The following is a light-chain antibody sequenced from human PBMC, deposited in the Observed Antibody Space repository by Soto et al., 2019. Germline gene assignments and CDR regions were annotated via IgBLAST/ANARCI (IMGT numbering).Light chain of an antibody. CDR2: EVS. Sequence: QSVLTQPASVSGSRGQSITISCTGTGSYVIDYSYVSWYQQYPGKDPKLMIFEVSTRPSGISNRFSGSKSGNTAYLTISGLQAEDEADYYCSSYTSTSTLVFGGGTKLTVL. CDR1: GSYVIDYSY. V-gene: IGLV2-14*01. CDR3: SSYTSTSTLV. J-gene: IGLJ2*01.